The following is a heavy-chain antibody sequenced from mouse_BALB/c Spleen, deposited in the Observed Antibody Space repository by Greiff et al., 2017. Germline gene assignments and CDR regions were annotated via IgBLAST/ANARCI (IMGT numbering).Heavy chain of an antibody. Sequence: LQQPGSELVRPGASVKLSCKASGYTFTSYWMHWVKQRHGQGLEWIGNIYPGSGSTNYDEKFKSKGTLTVDTSSSTAYMHLSSLTSEDSAVYYCTRGNLPAWFAYWGQGTLVTVSA. V-gene: IGHV1S22*01. J-gene: IGHJ3*01. D-gene: IGHD2-1*01. CDR1: GYTFTSYW. CDR3: TRGNLPAWFAY. CDR2: IYPGSGST.